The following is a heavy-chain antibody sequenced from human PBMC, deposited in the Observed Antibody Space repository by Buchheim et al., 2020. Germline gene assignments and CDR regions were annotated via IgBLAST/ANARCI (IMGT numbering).Heavy chain of an antibody. CDR2: ISHSGST. D-gene: IGHD7-27*01. CDR1: GGSISSGVYS. J-gene: IGHJ4*02. Sequence: QLQLQESGSGLVKPSQTLSLTCAVSGGSISSGVYSWNWIRQPPGKGLECIGYISHSGSTYYNPSLKSRFTVSVDRSKNQFSLTLRTVTAADTAVYYCARGGEELGLDYWGQGTL. V-gene: IGHV4-30-2*01. CDR3: ARGGEELGLDY.